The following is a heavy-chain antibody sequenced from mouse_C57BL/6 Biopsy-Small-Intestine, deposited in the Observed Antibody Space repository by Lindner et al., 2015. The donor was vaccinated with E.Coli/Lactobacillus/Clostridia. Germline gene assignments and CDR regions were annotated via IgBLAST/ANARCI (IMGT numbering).Heavy chain of an antibody. D-gene: IGHD2-3*01. Sequence: SVKVSCKASGGTLNNYAISWVRQAPGQGLEWMGGILPIFGKTKYAQNFQDRVTITADKSTSTAYMELSSLKSEDTAVYYCAQPGYSGFDWGNGYYMDVWGKGTTVTVSS. CDR2: ILPIFGKT. CDR3: AQPGYSGFDWGNGYYMDV. J-gene: IGHJ1*03. CDR1: GGTLNNYA. V-gene: IGHV1-81*01.